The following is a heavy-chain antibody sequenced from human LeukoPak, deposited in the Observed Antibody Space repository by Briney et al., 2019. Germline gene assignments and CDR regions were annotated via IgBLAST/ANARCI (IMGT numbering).Heavy chain of an antibody. CDR1: GFTFSSYA. J-gene: IGHJ4*02. V-gene: IGHV3-30-3*01. Sequence: GRSLRLSCAASGFTFSSYAMHWVRQAPGKGLEWVAVISYDGSNKYYADSVKGRFTISRDNSKNTLYLQMNSLRAEDTAVYYCARGEAGQFDYWGQGTLVTVSS. CDR2: ISYDGSNK. D-gene: IGHD6-19*01. CDR3: ARGEAGQFDY.